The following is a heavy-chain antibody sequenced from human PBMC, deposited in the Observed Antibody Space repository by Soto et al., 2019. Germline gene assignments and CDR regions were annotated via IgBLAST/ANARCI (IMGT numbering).Heavy chain of an antibody. CDR2: ISYDGSNK. CDR3: ARDSGSPEAFDY. V-gene: IGHV3-30-3*01. Sequence: GGSLRLSCAASGFTFSSYAMHWVRQAPGKGLEWVAVISYDGSNKYYADSVKGRFTISRDNSKNTLYLQMNSLRAEDTAVYYCARDSGSPEAFDYWGQGTLVTVSS. J-gene: IGHJ4*02. D-gene: IGHD1-26*01. CDR1: GFTFSSYA.